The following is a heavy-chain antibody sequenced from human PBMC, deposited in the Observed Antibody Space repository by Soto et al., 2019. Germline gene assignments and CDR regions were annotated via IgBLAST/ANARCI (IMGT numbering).Heavy chain of an antibody. Sequence: QVQLVQSGAEVKKPGSSVKVSCKASGDTFTIFAISWVRQAPGQGLEWMGGIIPTIGTTNYAQRVQGRITXTXDXXTGTAYRELSSLTSEGTAVYYCARDLGSGHDPGDYWGQGTLVTVSS. V-gene: IGHV1-69*05. CDR2: IIPTIGTT. D-gene: IGHD5-12*01. CDR3: ARDLGSGHDPGDY. CDR1: GDTFTIFA. J-gene: IGHJ4*02.